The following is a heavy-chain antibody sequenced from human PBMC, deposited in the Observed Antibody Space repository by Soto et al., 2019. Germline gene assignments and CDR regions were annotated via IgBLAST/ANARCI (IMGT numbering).Heavy chain of an antibody. CDR1: GYTFTSYA. D-gene: IGHD6-13*01. Sequence: QVQLVQAGAEVKKPGASVKVSCKASGYTFTSYAMHWVHQAPGQRLEWMGWINAGNGNTKYSQKFQGRVTITRDTSASTADMELSSLRSEDTAVYYGASPGYSSSWYHGYYYGMDVWGQGTTVTVSS. J-gene: IGHJ6*02. CDR2: INAGNGNT. V-gene: IGHV1-3*01. CDR3: ASPGYSSSWYHGYYYGMDV.